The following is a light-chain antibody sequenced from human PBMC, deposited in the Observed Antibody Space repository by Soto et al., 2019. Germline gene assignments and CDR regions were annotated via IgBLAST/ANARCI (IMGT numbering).Light chain of an antibody. Sequence: DIQMTQSPSTLSASVGDRVTITCRASQSISSWLAWYQQKPGKAPKLLIYDASSLESGVPSRFSGSGSGTEFTLTISSLQPDEFATYDCQQYNSDWYTFGQGTKLEIK. CDR2: DAS. CDR1: QSISSW. CDR3: QQYNSDWYT. J-gene: IGKJ2*01. V-gene: IGKV1-5*01.